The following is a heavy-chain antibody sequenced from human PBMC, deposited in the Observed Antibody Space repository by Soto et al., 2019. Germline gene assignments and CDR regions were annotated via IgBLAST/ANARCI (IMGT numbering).Heavy chain of an antibody. J-gene: IGHJ4*02. D-gene: IGHD2-2*01. CDR2: INHSGST. CDR3: ARCGYCSSTSCSTFDY. CDR1: GGSFSGYY. V-gene: IGHV4-34*01. Sequence: SETLSLTCAVYGGSFSGYYWSWIRQPPGRGLEWIGEINHSGSTNYNPSLKSRVTISVDTSKNQFSLKLSSVTAADTAVYYCARCGYCSSTSCSTFDYWGQGTLVTVSS.